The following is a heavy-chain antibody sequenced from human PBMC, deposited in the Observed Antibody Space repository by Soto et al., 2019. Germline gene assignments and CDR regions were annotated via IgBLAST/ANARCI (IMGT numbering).Heavy chain of an antibody. D-gene: IGHD3-22*01. Sequence: QVRLEQSGPEVKKTGASVKVSCKASGYTFTSYGISWVRQAPGQGLEWMGWINIYSGDANYAQSFQDRVTMTRDTSTNTVYMAMRTLRSDDTAVYYCAMALYYYDNSFLAYWGQGTLVTVSS. V-gene: IGHV1-18*01. J-gene: IGHJ4*02. CDR3: AMALYYYDNSFLAY. CDR1: GYTFTSYG. CDR2: INIYSGDA.